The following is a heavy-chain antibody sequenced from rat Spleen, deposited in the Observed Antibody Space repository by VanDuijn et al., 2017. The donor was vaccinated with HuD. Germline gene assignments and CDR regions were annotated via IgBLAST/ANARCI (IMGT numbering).Heavy chain of an antibody. Sequence: EVQLVESDGGLVQPGRSLKLSCVSSGFTFSDYYMAWVRQAPTKGLEWVATISYDGSSTYYRDSVKGRFIISRDNAKSALYLQMDSLRSEDTATHYCARRKDNVFDYWGQGVMVTVSS. CDR2: ISYDGSST. CDR3: ARRKDNVFDY. D-gene: IGHD1-10*01. V-gene: IGHV5-29*01. CDR1: GFTFSDYY. J-gene: IGHJ2*01.